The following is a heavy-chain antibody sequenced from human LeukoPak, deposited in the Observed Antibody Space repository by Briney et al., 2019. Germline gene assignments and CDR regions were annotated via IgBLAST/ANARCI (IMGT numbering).Heavy chain of an antibody. Sequence: PGGSLRLSCEASGITFSDAWLSWVRQAPGKGLEWIALLKSKTDGETSDYAAPVKGRFTVSRNDAENTLFLQMDSLKIDDTAVYYCIANLDYWGQGTLVTVSS. CDR3: IANLDY. CDR2: LKSKTDGETS. CDR1: GITFSDAW. J-gene: IGHJ4*02. V-gene: IGHV3-15*01. D-gene: IGHD1-1*01.